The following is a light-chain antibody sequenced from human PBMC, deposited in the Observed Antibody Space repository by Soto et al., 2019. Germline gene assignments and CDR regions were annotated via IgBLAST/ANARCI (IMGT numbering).Light chain of an antibody. CDR1: QSISSW. Sequence: QNAPKRSVYVKDGDTLTCRASQSISSWLAWYQQRPGKAPKLLIYKASSLESGVPSRFRGSGSRTEFTLTISSLQPDDVDTENCQQSNSVTWTFGQGTKVDIK. J-gene: IGKJ1*01. V-gene: IGKV1-5*03. CDR3: QQSNSVTWT. CDR2: KAS.